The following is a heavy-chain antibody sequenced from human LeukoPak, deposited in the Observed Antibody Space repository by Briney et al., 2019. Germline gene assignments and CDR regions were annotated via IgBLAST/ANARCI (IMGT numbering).Heavy chain of an antibody. J-gene: IGHJ6*03. CDR1: GFTFSSYS. D-gene: IGHD2-21*02. CDR3: AREARPPGVLVTRRHYYYYMDV. CDR2: ISSSSSYI. Sequence: GGSLRLSCAASGFTFSSYSMNWVRQAPGKGLEWVSSISSSSSYIYYADSVKGRFTISRDNAKNSLYLQMNSLRAEDTAVYYCAREARPPGVLVTRRHYYYYMDVWGKGTTVTVSS. V-gene: IGHV3-21*01.